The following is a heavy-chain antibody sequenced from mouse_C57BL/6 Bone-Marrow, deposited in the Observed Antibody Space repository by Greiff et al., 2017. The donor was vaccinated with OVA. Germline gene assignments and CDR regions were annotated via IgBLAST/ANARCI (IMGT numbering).Heavy chain of an antibody. J-gene: IGHJ1*03. Sequence: VQLQQSGPELVKPGASVKISCKASGYTFTDYYMHWVKQSPGKSLEWIGYINPNNGGTSYNEKFKGKATLTVNKSSSTAYMELRSLTSEDSAVYYCARAVPYGQCLDVWGTGTTVTVSS. V-gene: IGHV1-22*01. CDR1: GYTFTDYY. D-gene: IGHD3-3*01. CDR2: INPNNGGT. CDR3: ARAVPYGQCLDV.